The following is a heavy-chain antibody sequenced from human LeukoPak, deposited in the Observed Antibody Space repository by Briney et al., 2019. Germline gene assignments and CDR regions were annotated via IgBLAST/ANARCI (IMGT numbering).Heavy chain of an antibody. D-gene: IGHD5-12*01. CDR3: ASESVAPRFFDY. CDR1: GFTVSDNY. V-gene: IGHV3-53*01. Sequence: GGSLRLSCAASGFTVSDNYMSWVRQAPGKGLEWVSVIYSGGSTYYADSAKGRFTISRDNSKNTLYLQMNSLRAEDTAVYYCASESVAPRFFDYWGQGTLVTVSS. J-gene: IGHJ4*02. CDR2: IYSGGST.